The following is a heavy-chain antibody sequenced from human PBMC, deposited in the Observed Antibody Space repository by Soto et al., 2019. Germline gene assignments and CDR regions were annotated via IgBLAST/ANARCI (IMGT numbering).Heavy chain of an antibody. CDR1: VLTFSTYA. CDR2: ISASADST. J-gene: IGHJ3*01. V-gene: IGHV3-23*01. CDR3: VKEAQPPL. Sequence: PGGSLRLSCADSVLTFSTYAMSWVRQAPGKGLEWVAVISASADSTDYADSVKGRFTISRDNSKNTLYLQMNSLRAEDTAIYYCVKEAQPPLWGQGTMVTVSS.